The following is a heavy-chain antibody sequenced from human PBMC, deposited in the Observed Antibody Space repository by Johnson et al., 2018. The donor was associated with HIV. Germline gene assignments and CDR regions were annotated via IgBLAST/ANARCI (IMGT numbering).Heavy chain of an antibody. D-gene: IGHD1-7*01. CDR3: AGGIITGTTGTFDI. V-gene: IGHV3-30*04. J-gene: IGHJ3*02. Sequence: QVQLVESGGGVVQPGRSLRLSCAASGFTFSSYAIHWVRQAPGKGLEWVAVISYDGSNKYYADSVKGRFTISRDNSKNSLNLQMNSLRAEDTAVYYCAGGIITGTTGTFDIWGQGTMVTVSS. CDR1: GFTFSSYA. CDR2: ISYDGSNK.